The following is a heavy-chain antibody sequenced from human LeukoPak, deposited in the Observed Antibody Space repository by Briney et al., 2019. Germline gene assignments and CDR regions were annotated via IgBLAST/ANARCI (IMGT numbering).Heavy chain of an antibody. D-gene: IGHD3-10*02. CDR1: GGSISSYY. Sequence: SETLSLTCTVSGGSISSYYWSWIRQPPGKGLEWIGYIYYSGSTNYNPSLKSRVTISVDTSKNQFSLKLSSVTAADTAVYYCARAMLAAHFDLWGRGTLVTVSS. CDR2: IYYSGST. J-gene: IGHJ2*01. CDR3: ARAMLAAHFDL. V-gene: IGHV4-59*01.